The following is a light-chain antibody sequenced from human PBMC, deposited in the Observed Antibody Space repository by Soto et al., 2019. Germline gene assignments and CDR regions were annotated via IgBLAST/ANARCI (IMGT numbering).Light chain of an antibody. Sequence: QSVLTQPPSASGTPGQRVTISCSGSSSNIGSNTVNWYQQLPGTAPKVLVYSDNQRPSGVPDRFSGSKSGTSASLAISALQSEDEADYYCAAWYDSLSGAVFGGGTQLTVL. CDR3: AAWYDSLSGAV. CDR2: SDN. V-gene: IGLV1-44*01. CDR1: SSNIGSNT. J-gene: IGLJ7*01.